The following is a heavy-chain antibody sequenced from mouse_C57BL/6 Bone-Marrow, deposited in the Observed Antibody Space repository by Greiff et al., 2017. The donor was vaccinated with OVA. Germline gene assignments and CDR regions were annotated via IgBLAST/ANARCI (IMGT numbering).Heavy chain of an antibody. CDR2: IWSGGIT. CDR3: ARNYGSSPSYWYFDV. Sequence: QVQLKESGPGLVQPSQSLSITCTVSGFSFTSYGVHWVRQSPGKGLAWLGVIWSGGITDYNAAFISRLSISKDNSKSQVFFKRNSLQADDTAIYYCARNYGSSPSYWYFDVWGTGTTVTVSS. V-gene: IGHV2-2*01. D-gene: IGHD1-1*01. CDR1: GFSFTSYG. J-gene: IGHJ1*03.